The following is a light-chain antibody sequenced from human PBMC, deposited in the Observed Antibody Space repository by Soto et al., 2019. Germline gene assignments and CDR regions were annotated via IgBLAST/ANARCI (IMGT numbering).Light chain of an antibody. CDR3: QHHSNWPPIT. CDR1: QYVSSQ. CDR2: DAS. J-gene: IGKJ5*01. Sequence: EVVLTQSPATLSVSPGGRVTLSCRASQYVSSQLAWYQQKPGQAPRLLIHDASDRATGIPGRFSGSGSGTDLALTISSLEPEDFAVYYCQHHSNWPPITFGQGTRLEIK. V-gene: IGKV3-11*01.